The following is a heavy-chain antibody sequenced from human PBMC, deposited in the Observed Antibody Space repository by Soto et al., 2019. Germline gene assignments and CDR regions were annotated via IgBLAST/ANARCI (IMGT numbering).Heavy chain of an antibody. CDR2: IYYSGST. CDR1: GGSISSYY. CDR3: ARLTTVTIPYYFDY. D-gene: IGHD4-17*01. J-gene: IGHJ4*02. Sequence: PSETLSLTCTVSGGSISSYYWSWIRQPPGKGLEWIGYIYYSGSTNYNPSLKSRVTISVDTSKNQFSLKLSSVTAADTAVYYCARLTTVTIPYYFDYWGQGTLVTV. V-gene: IGHV4-59*08.